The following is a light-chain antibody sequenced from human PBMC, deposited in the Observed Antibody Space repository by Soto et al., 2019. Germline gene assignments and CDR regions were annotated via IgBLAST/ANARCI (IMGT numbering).Light chain of an antibody. CDR1: NSDVGAYNY. Sequence: QSALTQPRSVSGSPGQSVTISCTGTNSDVGAYNYISWYQQLPGTAPKLLIYSNNQRPSGVPDRFSGSKSGTSASLAISGLRSEDEADYYCAAWDDSLSGVVFGGGTKLTVL. J-gene: IGLJ2*01. CDR2: SNN. CDR3: AAWDDSLSGVV. V-gene: IGLV1-47*02.